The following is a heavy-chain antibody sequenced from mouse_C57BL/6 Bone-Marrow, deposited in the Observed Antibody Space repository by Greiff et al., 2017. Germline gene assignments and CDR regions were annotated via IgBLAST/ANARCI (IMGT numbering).Heavy chain of an antibody. V-gene: IGHV1-18*01. CDR3: ARADFGDAMDY. CDR1: GYTFTDYN. CDR2: INPNNGGT. J-gene: IGHJ4*01. Sequence: VQLQQSGPELVKPGASVKIPCKASGYTFTDYNMDWVKQSHGKSLEWIGDINPNNGGTIYNQKFKGKATLTVDTSSSTAYMELRSLTSEDTAVYYCARADFGDAMDYWGQGTSVTVSS.